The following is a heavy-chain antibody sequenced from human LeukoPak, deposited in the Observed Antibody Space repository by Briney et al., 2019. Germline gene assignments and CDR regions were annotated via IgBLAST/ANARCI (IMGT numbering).Heavy chain of an antibody. Sequence: GESLKISCKGSGYTFSNHWIGWVRQMPGRGLEWMGIIYPGDSDTRYSPSFQGQVTISADKSITTAYIQWSSLKASDTAMYFCAKSGGSRPLDFDYWGQGALVTVSS. CDR3: AKSGGSRPLDFDY. D-gene: IGHD2-15*01. CDR1: GYTFSNHW. CDR2: IYPGDSDT. J-gene: IGHJ4*02. V-gene: IGHV5-51*01.